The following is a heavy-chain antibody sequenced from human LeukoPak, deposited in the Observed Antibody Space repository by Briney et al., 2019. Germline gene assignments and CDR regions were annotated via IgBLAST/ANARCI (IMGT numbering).Heavy chain of an antibody. D-gene: IGHD6-13*01. J-gene: IGHJ3*02. Sequence: ASVKVSCKASGYTFTGYYMHWVRQAPGQGLEWMGWINPNSGGTNYAQKFQGRVTMTEDTSTDTAYMELSSLRSEDTAVYYCATGSWQEAFDIWGQGTMVTVSS. CDR2: INPNSGGT. CDR1: GYTFTGYY. CDR3: ATGSWQEAFDI. V-gene: IGHV1-2*02.